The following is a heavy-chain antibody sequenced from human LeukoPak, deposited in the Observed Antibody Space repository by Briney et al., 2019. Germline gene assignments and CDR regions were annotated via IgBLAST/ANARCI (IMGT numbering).Heavy chain of an antibody. CDR3: AKDITMIVVVMDALDI. J-gene: IGHJ3*02. Sequence: GSLRLSCAASGFTFSSYAMSWVRQAPGKGLEWVSAISGSGGSTYYADSVKGRFTISRDNSKNTLYLQMNSLRAEDTAVYYCAKDITMIVVVMDALDIWGQGTMVTVSS. V-gene: IGHV3-23*01. CDR1: GFTFSSYA. CDR2: ISGSGGST. D-gene: IGHD3-22*01.